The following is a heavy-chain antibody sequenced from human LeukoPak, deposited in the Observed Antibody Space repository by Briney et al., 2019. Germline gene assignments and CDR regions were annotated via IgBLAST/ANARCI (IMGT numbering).Heavy chain of an antibody. CDR2: IYASGRT. D-gene: IGHD3-22*01. CDR1: GGSISSYY. CDR3: ARSYDRSGYSVGFDY. V-gene: IGHV4-4*07. J-gene: IGHJ4*02. Sequence: SETLSLTCTVSGGSISSYYWSWIRQSAGKGLEWIGRIYASGRTNHNPSLESRVTMSVYTSKNQFSLRLRSVTAADTAVYYCARSYDRSGYSVGFDYWGQGTLVTVSS.